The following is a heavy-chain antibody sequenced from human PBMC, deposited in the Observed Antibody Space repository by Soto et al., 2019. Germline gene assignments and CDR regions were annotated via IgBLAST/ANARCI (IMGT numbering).Heavy chain of an antibody. CDR2: VDPNTGGT. J-gene: IGHJ4*02. CDR1: GYTFTAYY. D-gene: IGHD3-10*01. CDR3: SRDNYGPLDY. Sequence: QVQLVQSGAEVKKPGASVKVSCRPSGYTFTAYYIHWVRQAPGQGLDWKGWVDPNTGGTRDAQNFQGRVTMTRGTSTSTVYMEVNWLRSDDTALYYCSRDNYGPLDYWGQGTLVTVSS. V-gene: IGHV1-2*02.